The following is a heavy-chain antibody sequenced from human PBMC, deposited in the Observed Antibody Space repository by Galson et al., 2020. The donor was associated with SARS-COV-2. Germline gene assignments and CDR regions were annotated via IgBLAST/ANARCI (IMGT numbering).Heavy chain of an antibody. D-gene: IGHD3-16*01. J-gene: IGHJ4*02. CDR3: ARVGPRPGGWFDY. Sequence: SETLSLTCTVPGGSISSYYWSWIRQPPGKGLEWIGYIYYSGSTNYNPSLKSRVTISVDTSKNQFSLKLSSVTAADTAVYYCARVGPRPGGWFDYWGQGTLVTVSS. CDR1: GGSISSYY. CDR2: IYYSGST. V-gene: IGHV4-59*01.